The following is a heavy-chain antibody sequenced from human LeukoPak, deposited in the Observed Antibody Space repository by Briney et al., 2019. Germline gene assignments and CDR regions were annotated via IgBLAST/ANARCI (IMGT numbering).Heavy chain of an antibody. CDR2: INANNGGT. V-gene: IGHV1-2*02. J-gene: IGHJ6*02. CDR1: GYTFSDYY. CDR3: TRDHCSFANCYEDYYYGMDV. Sequence: ASVKVSCKASGYTFSDYYMHWVRQAPGQGLEWMGWINANNGGTTYAQNFQGRVTMTRDTSISTAYMELSRPRSDDSAIYYCTRDHCSFANCYEDYYYGMDVWGQGTTVTVSS. D-gene: IGHD2-2*01.